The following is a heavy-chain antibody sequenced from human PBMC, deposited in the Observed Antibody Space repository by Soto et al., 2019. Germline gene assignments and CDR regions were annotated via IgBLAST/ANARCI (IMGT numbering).Heavy chain of an antibody. Sequence: VQLLESGGHLIQPGESLRLSCAASGFSFSGYTMNWVRQAQGKGLEWISGINGGGGTTYYADSVKGRFTISRDDSKNILYLQMNSPRAEDTAIYYCAKDRHPDGICTFDYWGRGTLVTVSS. CDR2: INGGGGTT. V-gene: IGHV3-23*01. D-gene: IGHD2-8*01. J-gene: IGHJ4*02. CDR1: GFSFSGYT. CDR3: AKDRHPDGICTFDY.